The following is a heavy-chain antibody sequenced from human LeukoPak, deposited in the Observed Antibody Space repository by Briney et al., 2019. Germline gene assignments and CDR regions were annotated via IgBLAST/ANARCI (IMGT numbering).Heavy chain of an antibody. Sequence: SETLSLTCAVYGGSFSGYYWSWIRQPPGKGLEWIGEINHSGSTNYNPSLKSRVTISVDTSKNQFSLKLSSVTAADTAVYYCARVYSGRKRIDYWGQGTLVTVSS. J-gene: IGHJ4*02. CDR1: GGSFSGYY. CDR3: ARVYSGRKRIDY. CDR2: INHSGST. V-gene: IGHV4-34*01. D-gene: IGHD1-26*01.